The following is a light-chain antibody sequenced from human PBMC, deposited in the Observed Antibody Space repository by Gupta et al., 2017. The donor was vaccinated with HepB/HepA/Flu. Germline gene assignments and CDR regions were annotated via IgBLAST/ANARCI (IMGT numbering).Light chain of an antibody. Sequence: VLTQSPATLSLSPGERVTLSCRASQSVSSNVAWYQQKPGQAPRLLIYDASNRATGIPARFSGSGSGTDFTLTISSLEPEDFAVYYCQHRSNWPITFGQGTRLEIK. CDR3: QHRSNWPIT. J-gene: IGKJ5*01. CDR1: QSVSSN. V-gene: IGKV3-11*01. CDR2: DAS.